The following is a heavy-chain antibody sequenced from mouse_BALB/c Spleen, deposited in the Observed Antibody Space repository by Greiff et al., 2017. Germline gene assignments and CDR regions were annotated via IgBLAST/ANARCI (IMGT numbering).Heavy chain of an antibody. J-gene: IGHJ3*01. V-gene: IGHV1-54*01. Sequence: QVQLQQSGAELVRPGTSVKVSCKASGYAFTNYLIEWVKQRPGQGLEWIGVINPGSGGTNYNEKFKGKATLTADKSSSTAYMQLSSLTSDDSAVYFCARSRDLWGQGTLVTVSA. CDR2: INPGSGGT. CDR1: GYAFTNYL. CDR3: ARSRDL.